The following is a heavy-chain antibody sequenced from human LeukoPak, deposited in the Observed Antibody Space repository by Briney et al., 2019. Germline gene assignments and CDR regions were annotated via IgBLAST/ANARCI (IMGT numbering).Heavy chain of an antibody. Sequence: GGSLRLSCAASGFTFSTYSMNWVRQAPGKGLEWVSYISSSTSTIYYADPVKGRFTISRDNAKNSLYLQMNSLRAEDTAVYYCARVLPYDYINRFDRWCQGTLVTLSS. J-gene: IGHJ5*02. CDR2: ISSSTSTI. CDR3: ARVLPYDYINRFDR. D-gene: IGHD4-11*01. V-gene: IGHV3-48*01. CDR1: GFTFSTYS.